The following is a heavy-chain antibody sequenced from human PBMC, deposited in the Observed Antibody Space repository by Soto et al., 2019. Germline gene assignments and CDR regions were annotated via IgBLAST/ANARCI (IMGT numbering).Heavy chain of an antibody. Sequence: ASVKVSCKVSGYTLTELSMHWVRQAPGKGLEWMGGFDPEDGETIYAQKFQGRVTMTEDTSTDTAYMELSSLRSEDTAVYYCATDRTGSGSYQTWGQGTLVTVSS. CDR2: FDPEDGET. D-gene: IGHD3-10*01. CDR1: GYTLTELS. J-gene: IGHJ5*02. V-gene: IGHV1-24*01. CDR3: ATDRTGSGSYQT.